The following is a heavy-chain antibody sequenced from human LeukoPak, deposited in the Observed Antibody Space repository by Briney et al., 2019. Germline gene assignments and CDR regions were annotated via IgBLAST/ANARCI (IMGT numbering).Heavy chain of an antibody. D-gene: IGHD1-14*01. CDR2: IRADGTT. V-gene: IGHV3-15*01. J-gene: IGHJ4*02. CDR1: GFTFSNAW. Sequence: GGSLRLSCAASGFTFSNAWMSWVRQALGKGLEWVARIRADGTTDYAAPVKGRFTISRDDSMNTLFLQMDSLKTGDTAVYYCAADVPSPLAQIDYWGQGTPVTVSS. CDR3: AADVPSPLAQIDY.